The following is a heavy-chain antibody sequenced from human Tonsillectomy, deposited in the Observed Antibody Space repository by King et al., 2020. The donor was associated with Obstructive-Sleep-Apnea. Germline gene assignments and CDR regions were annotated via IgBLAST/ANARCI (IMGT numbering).Heavy chain of an antibody. J-gene: IGHJ4*02. V-gene: IGHV3-30*18. CDR2: ISYDASNL. Sequence: QLVQSGGGVVQPGRSLRLSCAASGFTFSNFGLHWVRLAPGRGLEWLSLISYDASNLYYADSVKGRFTISRDNSKNTLYLQMNTLRAEDTAVYYCAKSVYSSGYSYYFDYWGPGTLVTVSS. CDR1: GFTFSNFG. D-gene: IGHD3-22*01. CDR3: AKSVYSSGYSYYFDY.